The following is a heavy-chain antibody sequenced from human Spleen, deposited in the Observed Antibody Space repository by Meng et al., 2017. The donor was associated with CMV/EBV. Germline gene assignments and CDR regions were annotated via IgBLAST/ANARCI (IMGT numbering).Heavy chain of an antibody. V-gene: IGHV3-74*01. D-gene: IGHD5-18*01. CDR3: ARASWSGNVDTAMVGVYYYYGMDV. CDR2: IGPDGSST. CDR1: GFTFSSYW. Sequence: GESLKISCVASGFTFSSYWMHWVRQAPGKGLVWVLRIGPDGSSTSYADSVKGRFTISRDNSKNTLYLQMNSLRAEDTAVYYCARASWSGNVDTAMVGVYYYYGMDVWGQGTTVTVSS. J-gene: IGHJ6*02.